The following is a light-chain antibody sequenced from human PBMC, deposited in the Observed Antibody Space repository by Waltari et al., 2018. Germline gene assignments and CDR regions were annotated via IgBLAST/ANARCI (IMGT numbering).Light chain of an antibody. CDR3: QQYNSAST. CDR2: KAY. V-gene: IGKV1-5*03. J-gene: IGKJ1*01. Sequence: DIQMTQSPSTLSASVGDRVTITCRASQSISSWLAWYQQKPGKAPKLLIYKAYSLESGVPSRFSGSGSGTEFTLTISSLQPDDFATYYCQQYNSASTFGQGTKVEIK. CDR1: QSISSW.